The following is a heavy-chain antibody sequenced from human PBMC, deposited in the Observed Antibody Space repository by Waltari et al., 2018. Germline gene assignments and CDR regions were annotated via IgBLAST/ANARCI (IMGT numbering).Heavy chain of an antibody. CDR3: ARTVTPGDYYYYYMDV. CDR2: IIPMRGIT. CDR1: GGTFRSYA. Sequence: QVQLVQSGAEVKKPGSSVKVSCKASGGTFRSYAISWVRQAPGQGIEWMGGIIPMRGITNYAHKFQGKVTITADESTSTAYMELRSLRSEDTAVYYCARTVTPGDYYYYYMDVWGKGTTVTVSS. J-gene: IGHJ6*03. V-gene: IGHV1-69*04. D-gene: IGHD4-17*01.